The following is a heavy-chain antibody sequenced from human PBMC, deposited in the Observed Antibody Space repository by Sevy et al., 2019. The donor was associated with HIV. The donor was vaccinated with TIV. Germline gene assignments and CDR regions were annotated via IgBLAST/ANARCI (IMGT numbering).Heavy chain of an antibody. J-gene: IGHJ4*02. V-gene: IGHV4-59*01. CDR2: VYFTGNT. D-gene: IGHD1-1*01. CDR3: ARDSTTRPRVLDY. Sequence: SETLSLTCSVSGDSISSYFWTWVRQSPGKGLEWIGNVYFTGNTDYSPSLKSRVTLSLDTSKSQFSLTLKSATAADTAIYFCARDSTTRPRVLDYWGQGTLVTVSS. CDR1: GDSISSYF.